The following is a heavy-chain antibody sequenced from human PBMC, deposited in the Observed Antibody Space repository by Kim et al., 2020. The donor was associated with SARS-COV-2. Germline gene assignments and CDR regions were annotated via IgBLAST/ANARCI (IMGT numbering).Heavy chain of an antibody. J-gene: IGHJ5*02. V-gene: IGHV4-59*01. D-gene: IGHD1-26*01. Sequence: NPSLKQRVTISVDTSKNQFSLKLSSVTAADTGVYYCARDVSGSYLSWFDPWGQGTLVTVSS. CDR3: ARDVSGSYLSWFDP.